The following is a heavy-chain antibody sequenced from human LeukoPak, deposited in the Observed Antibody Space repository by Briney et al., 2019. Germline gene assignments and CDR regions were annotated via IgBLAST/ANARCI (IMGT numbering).Heavy chain of an antibody. CDR3: AKAASSSWPSYYYGMDV. J-gene: IGHJ6*02. CDR1: GFIFSSYS. V-gene: IGHV3-23*01. D-gene: IGHD6-13*01. Sequence: GGSLRLSCAASGFIFSSYSMSWVRQAPGRGLEWVSVITGSGGNTYYADSVKGRFTISKDNSKNTVYLQMSSLRVDDTAVYYCAKAASSSWPSYYYGMDVWGQGATVTVSS. CDR2: ITGSGGNT.